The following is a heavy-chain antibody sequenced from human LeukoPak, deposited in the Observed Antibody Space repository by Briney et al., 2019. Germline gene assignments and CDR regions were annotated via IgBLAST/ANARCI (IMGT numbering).Heavy chain of an antibody. CDR2: ISDNGGSI. CDR3: VKIAPDLP. Sequence: PGGSLRLSCAASGFTFSSFGMTSVRQAPGKGLEWVSAISDNGGSIFYADSVKGRFTISRDNSKNSLYLQMNSLRADDTAVYYCVKIAPDLPWGQGTLVTVSS. V-gene: IGHV3-23*01. J-gene: IGHJ5*02. D-gene: IGHD2-21*01. CDR1: GFTFSSFG.